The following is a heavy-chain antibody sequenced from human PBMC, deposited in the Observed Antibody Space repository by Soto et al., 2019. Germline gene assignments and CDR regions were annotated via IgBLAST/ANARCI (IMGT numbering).Heavy chain of an antibody. CDR2: IGDSGAST. V-gene: IGHV3-23*01. CDR1: GFSCSSFA. CDR3: AKGVELDV. Sequence: EVLLLESGGGLVQPGGSLRLSCEASGFSCSSFAMNWVRHAPGKGLEWVSAIGDSGASTYYADSVKGRFTISRDNSRNTLYLQRNSLRAEDTAVYDCAKGVELDVWGNGTTVTVSS. D-gene: IGHD1-26*01. J-gene: IGHJ6*04.